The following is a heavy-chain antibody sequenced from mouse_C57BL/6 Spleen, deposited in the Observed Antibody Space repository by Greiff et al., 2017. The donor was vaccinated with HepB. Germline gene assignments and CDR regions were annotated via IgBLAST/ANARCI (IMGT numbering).Heavy chain of an antibody. Sequence: VQLQQSGAELARPGASVKLSCKASGYTFTSYGISWVKQRTGQGLEWIGEIYPRSGNTYYNEKFKGKATLTADKSSSTADMELRSLTSEDSAVYFCARSDYGSPGRYFDVWGTGTTVTVSS. CDR2: IYPRSGNT. CDR1: GYTFTSYG. V-gene: IGHV1-81*01. J-gene: IGHJ1*03. CDR3: ARSDYGSPGRYFDV. D-gene: IGHD1-1*01.